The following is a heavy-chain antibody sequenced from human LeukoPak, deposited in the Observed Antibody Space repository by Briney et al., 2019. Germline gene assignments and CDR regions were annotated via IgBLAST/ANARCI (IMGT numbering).Heavy chain of an antibody. CDR3: AIGRYDILTGKTRNNWFDP. J-gene: IGHJ5*02. Sequence: APVKVSCKASGYTFTSYYMHWVRQAPGQGLEWMGIINPSGGSTSYAQKFQGRVTMTRDTSTSTVYMELSSLRSEDTAVYYCAIGRYDILTGKTRNNWFDPWGQGTLVTVSS. D-gene: IGHD3-9*01. CDR2: INPSGGST. V-gene: IGHV1-46*03. CDR1: GYTFTSYY.